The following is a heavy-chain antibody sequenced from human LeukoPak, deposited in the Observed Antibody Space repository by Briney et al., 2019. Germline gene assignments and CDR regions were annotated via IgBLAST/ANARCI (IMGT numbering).Heavy chain of an antibody. V-gene: IGHV3-33*06. CDR2: ICYDGSKK. CDR3: AKVSCGGDCYVHYFDY. CDR1: GFTLNSYG. Sequence: GRSLRLSCAASGFTLNSYGMHWVRQAPGKRLEWVAVICYDGSKKYYADSVKGRFTISRDNSKNTLDLQMNSLRAEDTAVYYCAKVSCGGDCYVHYFDYWGQGTLVTVSS. D-gene: IGHD2-21*02. J-gene: IGHJ4*02.